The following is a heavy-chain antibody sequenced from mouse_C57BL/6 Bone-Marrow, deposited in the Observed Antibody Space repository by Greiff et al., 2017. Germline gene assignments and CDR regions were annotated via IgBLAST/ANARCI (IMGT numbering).Heavy chain of an antibody. CDR3: ARCDYYYRVPCAY. Sequence: QVQLQQSGPGLVQPSQSLSITCTVSGYSLTSYGVHWVRQSPGKGLEWLGVIWSGGSTDYNADFITRQSISKDNSKIQVFFTMNILHADDTAIYYCARCDYYYRVPCAYWGQGTLVTVSA. D-gene: IGHD1-1*01. V-gene: IGHV2-2*01. CDR2: IWSGGST. J-gene: IGHJ3*01. CDR1: GYSLTSYG.